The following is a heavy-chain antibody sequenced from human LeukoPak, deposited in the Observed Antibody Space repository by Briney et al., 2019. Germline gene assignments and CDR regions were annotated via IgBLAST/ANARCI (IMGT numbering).Heavy chain of an antibody. CDR2: SGTRSGTK. V-gene: IGHV3-21*01. Sequence: GGSLRLSCAASGFTLSSLAMPWVRQAPGKGLEWVSSSGTRSGTKYYADSVMGRFTISRDSAMNSVSLQINSLRAEDTAVYYCLLQMTYGELSDPDFRGQGTLVTVSS. D-gene: IGHD3-16*02. J-gene: IGHJ4*02. CDR1: GFTLSSLA. CDR3: LLQMTYGELSDPDF.